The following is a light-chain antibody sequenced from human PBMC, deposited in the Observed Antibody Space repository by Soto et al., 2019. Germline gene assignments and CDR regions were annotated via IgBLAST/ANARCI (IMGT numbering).Light chain of an antibody. J-gene: IGKJ1*01. V-gene: IGKV1-27*01. CDR1: QGISNY. CDR2: AAS. Sequence: DIQMTHAPSSLSESVGDRVTITCRASQGISNYLAWYQQKPGKVPKLLIYAASTLQSGVPSRFSGSGSGTDFTLTISSLQPGDVATYYCQKYNSAPWTFGQGTKVDIK. CDR3: QKYNSAPWT.